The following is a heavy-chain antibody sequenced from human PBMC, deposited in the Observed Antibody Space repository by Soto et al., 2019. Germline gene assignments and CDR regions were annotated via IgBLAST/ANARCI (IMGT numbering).Heavy chain of an antibody. V-gene: IGHV4-38-2*01. J-gene: IGHJ4*02. CDR3: ARRDSGSYYPY. D-gene: IGHD1-26*01. CDR2: IYHSGTT. CDR1: GDYISTGYY. Sequence: SETPSLTCAVSGDYISTGYYWAWIRQPPGKGLECNGSIYHSGTTFYHPSLKSRVTISLDTSKNQFSLRLSSVSAAGSAVVYCARRDSGSYYPYLGQGTLVTVSS.